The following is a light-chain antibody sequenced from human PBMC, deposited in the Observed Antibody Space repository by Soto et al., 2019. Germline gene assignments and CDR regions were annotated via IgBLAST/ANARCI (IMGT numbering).Light chain of an antibody. CDR1: SSNIGAGYD. J-gene: IGLJ2*01. V-gene: IGLV1-40*01. CDR2: GND. CDR3: ASWDDRLGAVI. Sequence: QSVLTQPPSASGAPGQRVTISCTGSSSNIGAGYDVHWYQHLPGTAPKLAIYGNDNRPSGVPDRFSASRSGTSASLAISGLQAEDEADYYCASWDDRLGAVIFGGGTKVTVL.